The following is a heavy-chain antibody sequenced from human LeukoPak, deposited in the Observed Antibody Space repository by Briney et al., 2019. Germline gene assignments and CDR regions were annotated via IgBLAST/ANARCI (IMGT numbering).Heavy chain of an antibody. J-gene: IGHJ5*02. CDR1: GYTFTGYY. D-gene: IGHD3-3*01. Sequence: GASVKVSCKASGYTFTGYYIHWVRQAPGQGLEWMGWINPNSGGTNYAQKFQGRVTMTRDTSISTAYMELSRLKSDDTAVYYCARRITIFGVAPPGSWFDPWGQGTLVTVSS. CDR2: INPNSGGT. CDR3: ARRITIFGVAPPGSWFDP. V-gene: IGHV1-2*02.